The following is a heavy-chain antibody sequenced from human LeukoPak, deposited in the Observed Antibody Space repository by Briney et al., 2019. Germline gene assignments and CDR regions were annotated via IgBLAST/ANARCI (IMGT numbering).Heavy chain of an antibody. D-gene: IGHD3-22*01. V-gene: IGHV1-18*01. CDR1: GYTFTSYG. CDR3: ARVVAYYYDSSGYSNSDY. CDR2: ISAYNGNT. J-gene: IGHJ4*02. Sequence: ASVKVSCKASGYTFTSYGISWVRQAPGQGLEWMGWISAYNGNTNYAQKLHGRVTMTPDTSTSTAYMELRSLRSDDTAVYYCARVVAYYYDSSGYSNSDYWGEGTLVTVSS.